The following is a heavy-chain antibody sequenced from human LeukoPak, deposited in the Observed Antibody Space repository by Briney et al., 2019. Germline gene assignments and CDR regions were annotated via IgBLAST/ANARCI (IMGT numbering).Heavy chain of an antibody. CDR3: AREGMVATFDY. D-gene: IGHD5-12*01. J-gene: IGHJ4*02. Sequence: GGSLRLSCAASGFTFSSYNMNWVRQAPGKGLEWVSSISSSSSYIYYADSVKGRFTISRDNAKNSLYLQMNSLRAEDTAVYYCAREGMVATFDYWGQGTLVTVSS. CDR1: GFTFSSYN. CDR2: ISSSSSYI. V-gene: IGHV3-21*01.